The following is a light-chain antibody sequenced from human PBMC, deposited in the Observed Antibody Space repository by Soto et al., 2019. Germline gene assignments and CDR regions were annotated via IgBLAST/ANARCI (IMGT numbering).Light chain of an antibody. CDR3: SSYAGSTPHV. Sequence: QSVLTQPPSASGSPGQSVTISCTGTSSDVGGYNYVSWYQQHPGQAPKLMIYDVSKRPSGVPDRFSGSKSGNTASLTVSGLQAEDEADYYCSSYAGSTPHVFRTGTKVTVL. J-gene: IGLJ1*01. CDR2: DVS. V-gene: IGLV2-8*01. CDR1: SSDVGGYNY.